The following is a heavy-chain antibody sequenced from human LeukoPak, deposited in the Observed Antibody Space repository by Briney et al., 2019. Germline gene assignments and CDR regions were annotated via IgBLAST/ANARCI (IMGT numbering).Heavy chain of an antibody. CDR2: IYYSGST. CDR1: GGSISSSSYY. D-gene: IGHD6-19*01. CDR3: ARQYLGSRGWYWGYYYGMDV. Sequence: NPSETLSLTCTVSGGSISSSSYYWGWIRQPPGKGLEWIGSIYYSGSTYYNPSLKSRVTISVDTSKNQFSLKLSSVTAADTAVYYCARQYLGSRGWYWGYYYGMDVWGQGTTVTVSS. J-gene: IGHJ6*02. V-gene: IGHV4-39*01.